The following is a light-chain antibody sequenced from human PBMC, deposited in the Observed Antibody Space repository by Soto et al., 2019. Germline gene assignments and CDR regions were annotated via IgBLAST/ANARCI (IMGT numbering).Light chain of an antibody. CDR3: QQYAGSRT. CDR2: DTS. J-gene: IGKJ1*01. CDR1: QSLTNSF. Sequence: EFVLTQSPGTLSLSPGERATLSCRASQSLTNSFIAWYQQRPGQAPRLLIYDTSSRASGIPDRFSGSGSGTDFTLTISRLETEDFAVYYCQQYAGSRTFGQGTKVDIK. V-gene: IGKV3-20*01.